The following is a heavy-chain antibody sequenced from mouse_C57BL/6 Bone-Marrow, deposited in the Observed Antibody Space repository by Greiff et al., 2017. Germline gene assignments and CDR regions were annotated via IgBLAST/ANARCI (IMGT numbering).Heavy chain of an antibody. CDR3: TRSAYYDGSSHAMDY. CDR2: IDPETGGT. J-gene: IGHJ4*01. Sequence: QVQLQQSGAELVRPGASVTLSCKASGYTFTDYEMHWVKQTPVHGLEWIGAIDPETGGTAYNQKFKGKAILTADKSSSTAYMELRSLTSEDSAVYYCTRSAYYDGSSHAMDYWGQGTSVTVSS. CDR1: GYTFTDYE. V-gene: IGHV1-15*01. D-gene: IGHD1-1*01.